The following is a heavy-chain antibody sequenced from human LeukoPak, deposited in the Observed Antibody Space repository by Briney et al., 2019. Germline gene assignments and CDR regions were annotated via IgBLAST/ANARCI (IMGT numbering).Heavy chain of an antibody. CDR2: ISSSSSTI. D-gene: IGHD3-3*01. CDR3: AKDLYLRGYDFWSGYSPEAFDI. CDR1: GFTFSAYW. J-gene: IGHJ3*02. Sequence: GGSLRLSCAASGFTFSAYWMHWVRQAPGKGLEWVSYISSSSSTIYYADSVKGRFTISRDNAKNSLYLQMNSLRAEDTAVYYCAKDLYLRGYDFWSGYSPEAFDIWGQGTMVTVSS. V-gene: IGHV3-48*04.